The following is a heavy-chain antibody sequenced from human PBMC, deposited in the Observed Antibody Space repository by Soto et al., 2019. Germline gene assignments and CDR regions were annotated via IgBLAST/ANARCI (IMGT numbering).Heavy chain of an antibody. J-gene: IGHJ5*01. CDR2: ISPSDSDA. D-gene: IGHD3-10*01. Sequence: SLKISCKGSRYTFTSHCIPRVRQLPEKGLEWTGIISPSDSDARYGQCFQGQVTMLADESINNAYLQWSSLKSSDTAMSCCSRGYGPGRDANNWFAPWGQATMINVS. CDR1: RYTFTSHC. CDR3: SRGYGPGRDANNWFAP. V-gene: IGHV5-51*01.